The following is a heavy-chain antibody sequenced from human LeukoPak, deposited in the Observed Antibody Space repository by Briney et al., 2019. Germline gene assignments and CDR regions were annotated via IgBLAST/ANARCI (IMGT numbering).Heavy chain of an antibody. V-gene: IGHV3-7*03. Sequence: PGGSLRLSCAASGFTFSSYWMSWVRQAPGKGLEWVANIKQDGSEKYYVDSVKGRFTISRDNAKNSLYLQMNSLRAEDTAVYYCARDAGDSFYWYFDLQGRGTLVTVSS. D-gene: IGHD4-17*01. CDR3: ARDAGDSFYWYFDL. CDR2: IKQDGSEK. CDR1: GFTFSSYW. J-gene: IGHJ2*01.